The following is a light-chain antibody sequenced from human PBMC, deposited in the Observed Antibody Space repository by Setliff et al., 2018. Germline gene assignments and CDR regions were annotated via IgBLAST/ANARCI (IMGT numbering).Light chain of an antibody. Sequence: QSALTQPASVSGSPGQSITISCAGTSSDVGGYHLVSWYQQHPGKAPKLMLYEVNNRHSGVSNRFSGSKSGNTASLTISGLQAEDEGDYYCCSYVTGGTLAFGGGTKVTVL. V-gene: IGLV2-23*02. CDR3: CSYVTGGTLA. CDR2: EVN. J-gene: IGLJ3*02. CDR1: SSDVGGYHL.